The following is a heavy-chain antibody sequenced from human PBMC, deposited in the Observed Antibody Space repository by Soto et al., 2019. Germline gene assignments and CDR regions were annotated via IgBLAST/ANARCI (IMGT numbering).Heavy chain of an antibody. CDR3: ARGAYYYDRSGYLAFDY. CDR2: INPSGGST. CDR1: GYTFTSYY. D-gene: IGHD3-22*01. Sequence: QVQLVQSGAEVKKPGASVKVSCKASGYTFTSYYMHWVRQAPGQGLEWMGIINPSGGSTSYAQKYQGRVTMTRDTSTSTVYMELSSLRSEDTAVYYCARGAYYYDRSGYLAFDYWGQGTLVTVSS. J-gene: IGHJ4*02. V-gene: IGHV1-46*01.